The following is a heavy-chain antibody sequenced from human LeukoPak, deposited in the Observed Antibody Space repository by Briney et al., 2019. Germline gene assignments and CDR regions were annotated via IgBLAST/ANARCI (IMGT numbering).Heavy chain of an antibody. J-gene: IGHJ6*02. CDR3: GRGVVVVPAATTYYYYYGMDV. V-gene: IGHV4-34*01. CDR1: GGSFSGYY. CDR2: INHSGST. Sequence: KPSETLSLTCAVYGGSFSGYYWSWIRQPPGKGLEWIGEINHSGSTNYNPSLKSRVTISVDTSKNQFSLKLSSVTAADTAVYYCGRGVVVVPAATTYYYYYGMDVWGQGTTVTVSS. D-gene: IGHD2-2*01.